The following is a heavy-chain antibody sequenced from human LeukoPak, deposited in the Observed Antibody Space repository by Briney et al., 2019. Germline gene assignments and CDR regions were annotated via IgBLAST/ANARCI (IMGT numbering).Heavy chain of an antibody. V-gene: IGHV3-23*01. CDR2: ITGSGGST. CDR1: GFTFSSYA. D-gene: IGHD6-19*01. J-gene: IGHJ3*02. CDR3: ARRAVAGIDAFDI. Sequence: GGSLRLSCAASGFTFSSYAMSWVRQAPGKGLGWVSAITGSGGSTYYADSVKGRFTISRDNSKNTLYLQMNSLRAEDTAVYYCARRAVAGIDAFDIWGQGTMVTVSS.